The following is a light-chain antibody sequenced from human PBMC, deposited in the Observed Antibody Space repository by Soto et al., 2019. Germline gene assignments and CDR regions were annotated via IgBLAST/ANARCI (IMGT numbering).Light chain of an antibody. CDR3: HSYDSSLSGSV. V-gene: IGLV1-40*01. CDR1: SSNIGAGYD. CDR2: GNT. Sequence: QSALTQPPSVSGSPGQRVTISCTGSSSNIGAGYDVHWYRQLPGTAPKLLIYGNTNRPSGVPDRFSGSKSGTSASLAITGLQAEDEADYYCHSYDSSLSGSVFGGGTKVTVL. J-gene: IGLJ3*02.